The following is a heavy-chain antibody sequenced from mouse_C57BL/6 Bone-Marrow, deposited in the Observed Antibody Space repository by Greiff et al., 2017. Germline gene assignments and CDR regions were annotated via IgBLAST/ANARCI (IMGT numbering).Heavy chain of an antibody. D-gene: IGHD2-1*01. Sequence: QVQLQQPGAELVRPGSSVKLSCKASGYTFTSYWMHWVKQRPIQGLEWIGNIDPSDSETHYNQKFKDKATLTVDKSSSTAYMQLRSLTSEDCAIYYGARACYGNYVYWYFDVGGTGTTVTVSS. J-gene: IGHJ1*03. CDR2: IDPSDSET. CDR3: ARACYGNYVYWYFDV. CDR1: GYTFTSYW. V-gene: IGHV1-52*01.